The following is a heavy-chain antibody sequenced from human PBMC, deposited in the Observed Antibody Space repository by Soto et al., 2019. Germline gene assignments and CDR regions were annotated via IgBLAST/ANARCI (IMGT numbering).Heavy chain of an antibody. Sequence: QVQLVQSGAEVKKPGSSVKVSCKASGGTFSSYTISWVRQAPGQGLEWMGRIIPILGIANYAQKFQGRVTITADKSTSTAHMGLSSLRSEDTAVYYCARGGRNCSTTSCYLPWFDPWGQGNLVTVSS. CDR1: GGTFSSYT. CDR2: IIPILGIA. V-gene: IGHV1-69*02. CDR3: ARGGRNCSTTSCYLPWFDP. J-gene: IGHJ5*02. D-gene: IGHD2-2*01.